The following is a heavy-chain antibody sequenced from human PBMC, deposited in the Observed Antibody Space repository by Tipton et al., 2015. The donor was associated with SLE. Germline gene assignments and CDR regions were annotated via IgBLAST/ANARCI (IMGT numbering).Heavy chain of an antibody. V-gene: IGHV4-59*11. Sequence: TLSLTCTVADDSISSHSWTWIRQPQGKGLEWIGTTYYSGSTYYNPSLKSRLSMSVDTSKNEFSLEVSSVTAADTAVYYCARGLVDSRSYWLKWFVPWGQGTLVTVSS. CDR1: DDSISSHS. J-gene: IGHJ5*02. CDR3: ARGLVDSRSYWLKWFVP. D-gene: IGHD3-10*01. CDR2: TYYSGST.